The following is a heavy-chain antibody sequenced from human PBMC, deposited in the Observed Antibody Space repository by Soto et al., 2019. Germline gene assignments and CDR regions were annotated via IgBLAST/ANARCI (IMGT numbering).Heavy chain of an antibody. CDR3: ASGIRLWLRRINNGYSG. J-gene: IGHJ4*02. Sequence: QVQLVQSGAEVKKPESSVKVSCKAPGGTLSTYAISWVRQAPGQGLEWMGGIIPMFGTANYAQRFQDRVTITADESTNTVYMELSSPRSADTAVYFCASGIRLWLRRINNGYSGWGQGTLVTVSS. D-gene: IGHD5-12*01. CDR2: IIPMFGTA. CDR1: GGTLSTYA. V-gene: IGHV1-69*12.